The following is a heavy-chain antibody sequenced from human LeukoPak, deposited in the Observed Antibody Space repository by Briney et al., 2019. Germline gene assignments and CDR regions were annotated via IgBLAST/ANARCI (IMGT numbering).Heavy chain of an antibody. CDR3: TTDSPPDPGNFDY. CDR2: IKSKTDGGTT. CDR1: GFTFSNAW. J-gene: IGHJ4*02. Sequence: PGGSLRLSCAASGFTFSNAWMSWVRQAPGKGLEWVGRIKSKTDGGTTDYAAPVKGRFTISRDDSKTTLYLQMNSLKTEDTAVYYCTTDSPPDPGNFDYWGQGTLVTVSS. D-gene: IGHD1-26*01. V-gene: IGHV3-15*01.